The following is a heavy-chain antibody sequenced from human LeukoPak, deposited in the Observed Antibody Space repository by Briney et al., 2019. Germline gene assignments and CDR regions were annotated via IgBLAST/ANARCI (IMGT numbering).Heavy chain of an antibody. Sequence: PGGSLRLSCAASGFTFSSYGMNWVRQAPGKGLEWVSTISSTSGYIYYADSVEGRFTISRDNAKNSLYLQMNSLRAEDTAVYYCARDSGWSNYYFDYWGQGTLVTVSS. CDR2: ISSTSGYI. V-gene: IGHV3-21*01. CDR3: ARDSGWSNYYFDY. J-gene: IGHJ4*02. D-gene: IGHD2-15*01. CDR1: GFTFSSYG.